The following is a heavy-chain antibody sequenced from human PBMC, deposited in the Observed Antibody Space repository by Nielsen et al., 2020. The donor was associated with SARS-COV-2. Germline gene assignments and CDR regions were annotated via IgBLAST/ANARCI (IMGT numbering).Heavy chain of an antibody. CDR1: GFTFSSYW. V-gene: IGHV3-74*01. J-gene: IGHJ6*02. D-gene: IGHD2-15*01. CDR2: INSDGSST. CDR3: ARDYGYAGIVVVVAALVGDYGMDV. Sequence: GESLKISCAASGFTFSSYWMHWVRQAPGKGLVWVSRINSDGSSTSYADSVKGRFTISRDNAKNTLYLQMNGLRAEDTAVYYCARDYGYAGIVVVVAALVGDYGMDVWGQGTTVTVSS.